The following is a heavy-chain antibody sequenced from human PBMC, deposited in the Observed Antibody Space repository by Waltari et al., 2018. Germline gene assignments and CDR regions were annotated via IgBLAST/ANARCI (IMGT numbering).Heavy chain of an antibody. CDR1: GYPLPELS. D-gene: IGHD4-17*01. CDR3: ATSNYGDYTDAFDI. J-gene: IGHJ3*02. CDR2: FDPEDGET. Sequence: QVQLVQSGAEVKKPGASVKVSCKVSGYPLPELSMHWARQAPGKGLEWMGGFDPEDGETIYAQKFQGRVTMTEDTSTDTAYMELSSLRSEDTAVYYCATSNYGDYTDAFDIWGQGTMVTVSS. V-gene: IGHV1-24*01.